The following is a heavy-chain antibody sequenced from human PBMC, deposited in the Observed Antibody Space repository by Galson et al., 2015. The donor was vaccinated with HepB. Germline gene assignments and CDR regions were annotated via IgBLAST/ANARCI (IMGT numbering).Heavy chain of an antibody. D-gene: IGHD6-6*01. V-gene: IGHV3-73*01. CDR1: GFTFSGSA. Sequence: SLRLSCAASGFTFSGSAMHWVRQASGKGLEWVGRIRSKANSYATAYAASVKGRFTISRDDSKNTAYLQMNSLKTEDTAVYYCTTVAARPGVGGDYWGQGTLVTVSS. CDR2: IRSKANSYAT. J-gene: IGHJ4*02. CDR3: TTVAARPGVGGDY.